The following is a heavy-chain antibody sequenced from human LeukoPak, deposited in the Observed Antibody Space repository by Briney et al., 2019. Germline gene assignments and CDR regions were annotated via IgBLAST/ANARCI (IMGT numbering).Heavy chain of an antibody. Sequence: ASVKVSCKASGYTFTSYAMNWVRQAPGQGLEWMGWINTNTGNPTYAQGFTGRFVFSLDTSVSTAYLQISSLKAEDTAVYYCARSREGYCSGGSCYRTGVWFDPWGQGTLVTVSS. CDR3: ARSREGYCSGGSCYRTGVWFDP. V-gene: IGHV7-4-1*02. J-gene: IGHJ5*02. CDR2: INTNTGNP. D-gene: IGHD2-15*01. CDR1: GYTFTSYA.